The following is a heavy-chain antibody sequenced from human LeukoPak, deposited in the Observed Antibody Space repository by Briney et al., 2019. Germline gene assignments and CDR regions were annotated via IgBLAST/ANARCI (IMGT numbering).Heavy chain of an antibody. CDR2: ISTGSSYI. J-gene: IGHJ4*02. D-gene: IGHD3-22*01. Sequence: PGGSLRLSCAASGFTFSSYSMNWVRQAPGKGLEWVSSISTGSSYIYYADPVKGRFTISRDNAKNSLFLQMNSLRAEDTAVYYCARDRKYYDSGGYYPYYWGQGTLVTVSS. CDR1: GFTFSSYS. CDR3: ARDRKYYDSGGYYPYY. V-gene: IGHV3-21*01.